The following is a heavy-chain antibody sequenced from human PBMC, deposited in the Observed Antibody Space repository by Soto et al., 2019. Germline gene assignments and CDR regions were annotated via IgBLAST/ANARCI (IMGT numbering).Heavy chain of an antibody. CDR1: GFSLSNARMG. CDR3: ARIGGGSYYEGSTYYFDS. J-gene: IGHJ4*02. D-gene: IGHD1-26*01. V-gene: IGHV2-26*01. CDR2: IFSNDEK. Sequence: QVTLKESGPVLVKPTEPLTLTCTVSGFSLSNARMGVSWIRQPPGKALEWLAHIFSNDEKSYSTSLKSRLTISKDTSKSQVVLTMTNMDPVDTATYYCARIGGGSYYEGSTYYFDSWGQGTLVTVSS.